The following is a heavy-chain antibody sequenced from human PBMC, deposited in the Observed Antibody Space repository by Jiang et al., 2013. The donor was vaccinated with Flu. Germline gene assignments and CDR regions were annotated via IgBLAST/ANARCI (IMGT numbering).Heavy chain of an antibody. V-gene: IGHV3-30-3*01. D-gene: IGHD2-8*01. J-gene: IGHJ4*02. CDR3: ARDLVGQCTKGVCYNGGLGY. CDR2: ISNDGSKR. Sequence: WVAVISNDGSKRYYADSVEGRFTLSRDNSKNTVYVQMNSLRAEDTAVYYCARDLVGQCTKGVCYNGGLGYWGQGTPGHRLL.